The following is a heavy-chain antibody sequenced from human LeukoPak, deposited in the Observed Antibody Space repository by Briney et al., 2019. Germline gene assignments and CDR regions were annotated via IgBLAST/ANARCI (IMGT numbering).Heavy chain of an antibody. CDR1: GSTLTSSG. CDR3: TSERVAAGGGRYYFDR. J-gene: IGHJ4*02. D-gene: IGHD6-13*01. V-gene: IGHV3-21*01. Sequence: PGGSLRLSCAASGSTLTSSGMNWVRQAPGKGLEWVSSISISSSYIWYADSVRGRFTISRDNAKNSLYLQMNSLRAEDTAVYFCTSERVAAGGGRYYFDRWGQGTLVTVSS. CDR2: ISISSSYI.